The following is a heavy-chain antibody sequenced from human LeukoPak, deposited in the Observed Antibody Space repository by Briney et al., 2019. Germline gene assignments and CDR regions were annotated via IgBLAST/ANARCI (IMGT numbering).Heavy chain of an antibody. J-gene: IGHJ5*02. CDR3: ARVPSDGLNWFDP. D-gene: IGHD5-24*01. Sequence: SETLSLTCAVSGASISSGGYSWSWIRQPPGKGLECIGYIYHNGSTYYNPSLKSRVTISVDRSKNQFSLKLNSVTAADTAVYYCARVPSDGLNWFDPWGQETLVTVSS. CDR1: GASISSGGYS. CDR2: IYHNGST. V-gene: IGHV4-30-2*01.